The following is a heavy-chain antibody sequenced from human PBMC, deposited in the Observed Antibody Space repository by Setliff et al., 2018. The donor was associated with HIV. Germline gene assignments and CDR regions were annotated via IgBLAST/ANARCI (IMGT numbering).Heavy chain of an antibody. CDR2: ILPFLGMG. J-gene: IGHJ4*02. CDR1: GGTFSSYA. V-gene: IGHV1-69*10. D-gene: IGHD3-22*01. CDR3: ARDYSPTFYYYDSSGTFDY. Sequence: SVKVSCKASGGTFSSYAISWVRQAPGQGLEWVGGILPFLGMGDFAQKFQGRVTITADESTSTAYMELSSLRSEDTAVYYCARDYSPTFYYYDSSGTFDYWGQGTLVTVSS.